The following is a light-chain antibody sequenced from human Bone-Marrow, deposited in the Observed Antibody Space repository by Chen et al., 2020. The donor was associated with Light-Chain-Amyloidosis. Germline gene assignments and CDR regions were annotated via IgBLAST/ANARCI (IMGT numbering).Light chain of an antibody. J-gene: IGLJ3*02. V-gene: IGLV1-47*01. CDR3: AAWDDSLSGWV. CDR2: RNN. Sequence: QSVLTQPPSASGTPGQRVTISCSGSSSNIGSNYVYWYQQLPGTAPKLLIYRNNQRPSGVPDRFSGSKSGTSASLAISALRSEDGADYYCAAWDDSLSGWVFGGGTKLTVL. CDR1: SSNIGSNY.